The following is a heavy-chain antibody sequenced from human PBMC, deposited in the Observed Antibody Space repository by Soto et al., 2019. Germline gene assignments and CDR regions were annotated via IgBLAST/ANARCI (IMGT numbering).Heavy chain of an antibody. Sequence: GGSLRLSCAASGFTVSSYYMSWVRQAPGKGLEWVSVIYSAGSADFADSVKGRFTISRDNSKNTLYLQMSSLRAEDTAVYYCARVPSSSYHYFDYWGQGTLVNVS. CDR1: GFTVSSYY. V-gene: IGHV3-66*01. J-gene: IGHJ4*02. CDR3: ARVPSSSYHYFDY. CDR2: IYSAGSA. D-gene: IGHD6-13*01.